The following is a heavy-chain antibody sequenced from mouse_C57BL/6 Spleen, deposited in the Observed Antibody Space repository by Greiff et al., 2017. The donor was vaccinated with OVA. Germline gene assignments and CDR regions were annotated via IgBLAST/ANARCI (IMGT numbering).Heavy chain of an antibody. CDR2: IDPEDGET. D-gene: IGHD1-1*01. CDR1: GFNIKDYY. V-gene: IGHV14-2*01. CDR3: ARTTVVARGDFDY. Sequence: EVQLQQSGAELVKPGASVKLSCTASGFNIKDYYMHWVKQRTEQGLEWIGRIDPEDGETNYAPKFQGKATITADTSSNTAYLQLRSLTSEDTAVYYCARTTVVARGDFDYWGQGTTLTVSS. J-gene: IGHJ2*01.